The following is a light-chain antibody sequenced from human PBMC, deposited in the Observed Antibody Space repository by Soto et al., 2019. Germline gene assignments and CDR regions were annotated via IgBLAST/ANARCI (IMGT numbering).Light chain of an antibody. J-gene: IGKJ2*01. V-gene: IGKV4-1*01. Sequence: DIVMTQSPDSLAVSLGERATINCKSSQSVLYSSNNKNYLAWYQQKPGQPPNLLIYWASTRESGVPDRFSGSGSGTDFTLTISSVQAEDVAVYYCQQYYGTPYTFGQGTKLEIK. CDR3: QQYYGTPYT. CDR1: QSVLYSSNNKNY. CDR2: WAS.